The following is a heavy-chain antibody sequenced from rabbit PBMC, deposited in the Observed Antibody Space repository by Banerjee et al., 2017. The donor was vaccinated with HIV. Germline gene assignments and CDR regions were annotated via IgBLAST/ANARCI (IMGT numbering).Heavy chain of an antibody. J-gene: IGHJ2*01. Sequence: QEQLEESGGDLVKPGASLTLTCTASGFSFSSGYDMCWVRQAPGKGLEWIGCIIAGSSGTTYYATWAKGRFTISKTSSTTVTLQMTSLTAADTATYFCARDLAGVGGYGYADAFDRWGQGTLVTVS. CDR1: GFSFSSGYD. V-gene: IGHV1S45*01. D-gene: IGHD6-1*01. CDR3: ARDLAGVGGYGYADAFDR. CDR2: IIAGSSGTT.